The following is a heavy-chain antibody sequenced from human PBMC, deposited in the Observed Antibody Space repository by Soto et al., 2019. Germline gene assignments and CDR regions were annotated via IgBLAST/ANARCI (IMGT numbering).Heavy chain of an antibody. D-gene: IGHD4-17*01. CDR1: GGSISSSSYY. CDR2: IYYSGST. J-gene: IGHJ4*02. CDR3: ARQVVYGDYLDY. V-gene: IGHV4-39*01. Sequence: SETLSLTCTVSGGSISSSSYYWGWIRQPPGKGLEWIGSIYYSGSTYYNPSLKSRVTISVDTSKNQFSLKLSSVTAADTAVYYCARQVVYGDYLDYWGQRTVVTVSS.